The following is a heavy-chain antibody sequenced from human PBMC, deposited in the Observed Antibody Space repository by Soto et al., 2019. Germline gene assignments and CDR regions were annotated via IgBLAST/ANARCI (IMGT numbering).Heavy chain of an antibody. J-gene: IGHJ4*02. Sequence: GGSLRLSCAASGFTFSFYAMHWVRQAPGKGLEWVAVISYNGRNKHYVDSVKGRFTISRDNSQDTLYLQMDSLRPDDTAVYYCARQAKIGDRSQFYFDSWGQGTLVTVSS. CDR1: GFTFSFYA. CDR3: ARQAKIGDRSQFYFDS. V-gene: IGHV3-30*04. CDR2: ISYNGRNK. D-gene: IGHD3-16*01.